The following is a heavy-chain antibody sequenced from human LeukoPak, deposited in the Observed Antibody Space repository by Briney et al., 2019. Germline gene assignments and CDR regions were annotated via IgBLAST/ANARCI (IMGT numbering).Heavy chain of an antibody. CDR2: INSDGSST. J-gene: IGHJ4*02. V-gene: IGHV3-74*01. CDR3: AKDGGYPLHTLDY. D-gene: IGHD3-16*02. CDR1: GFTFSSYW. Sequence: GGSLRLSCAASGFTFSSYWMHWVRQAPGKGLVWVSRINSDGSSTNYADSVKGRFTISRDNAKNTLYLQMNSLRAEDTAVYYCAKDGGYPLHTLDYWGQGTLVTVSS.